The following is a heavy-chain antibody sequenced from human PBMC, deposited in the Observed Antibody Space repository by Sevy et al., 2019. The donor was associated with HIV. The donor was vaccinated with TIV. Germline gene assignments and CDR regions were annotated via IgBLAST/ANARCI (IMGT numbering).Heavy chain of an antibody. CDR1: GFTFSDAW. V-gene: IGHV3-15*01. Sequence: LGGSLRLSCATSGFTFSDAWMNWVRQAPGKGLEWVARIKSKTDSGTRDFAAPVKGRFSISRDDSKNTVYLQMTSLKDEDTGVYFCACGTGTSDFDHWGQGTLVTVSS. CDR2: IKSKTDSGTR. D-gene: IGHD1-1*01. J-gene: IGHJ4*02. CDR3: ACGTGTSDFDH.